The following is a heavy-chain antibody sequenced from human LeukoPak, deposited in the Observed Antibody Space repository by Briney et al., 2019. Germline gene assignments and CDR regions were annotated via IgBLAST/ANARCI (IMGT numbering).Heavy chain of an antibody. CDR1: GGSIRSYY. Sequence: SETLSLTCTVSGGSIRSYYWSWIRQPPGKGLEWIGYIYYSGSTNYNPSLKSRVTISVDTSKSQFSLKLSSVTAADTAVYYCARGPWFGELLYFDYWGQGTLVTVSS. CDR2: IYYSGST. CDR3: ARGPWFGELLYFDY. V-gene: IGHV4-59*01. D-gene: IGHD3-10*01. J-gene: IGHJ4*02.